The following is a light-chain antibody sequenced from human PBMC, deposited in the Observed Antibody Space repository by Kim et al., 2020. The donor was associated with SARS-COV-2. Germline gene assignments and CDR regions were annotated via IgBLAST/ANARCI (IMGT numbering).Light chain of an antibody. CDR1: QSLVSSDGNTY. CDR2: EIS. CDR3: MQATQFPLT. J-gene: IGKJ4*01. V-gene: IGKV2-24*01. Sequence: DIVMTQTPLSSPVTLGQPASISCRSSQSLVSSDGNTYLSWLQQRPGQPPRLLIYEISNRFSGVPDRFSASGAGTDFTLKISRVEAEDVGVYYCMQATQFPLTFGGETKVDIK.